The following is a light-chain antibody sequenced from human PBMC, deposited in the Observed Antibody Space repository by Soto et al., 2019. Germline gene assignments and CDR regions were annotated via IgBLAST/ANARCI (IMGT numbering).Light chain of an antibody. J-gene: IGKJ4*01. CDR1: QSISSY. V-gene: IGKV1-39*01. CDR2: AAS. Sequence: DIQMTQSPSSLSSSVGDRVTITCRASQSISSYLNWYQQKPGKAPKLLIYAASSLQSGVPSRFRGSGSGTDFTLTISSLQPEDFATYYCQQSYSTPRYTFGGRNKVEIK. CDR3: QQSYSTPRYT.